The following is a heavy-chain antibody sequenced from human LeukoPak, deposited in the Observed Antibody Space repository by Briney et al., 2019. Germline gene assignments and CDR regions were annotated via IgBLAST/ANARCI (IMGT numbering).Heavy chain of an antibody. J-gene: IGHJ3*02. V-gene: IGHV3-33*01. CDR3: ARDSDPDYYDSSGLNAFDI. CDR1: GFTFSSYG. Sequence: GGSLRLSCAASGFTFSSYGMHWVRQAPGKGLEWVAVIWYDGSNKYYADSMKGRFTISRDNSKNTLYLQMNSLRAEDTAVYYCARDSDPDYYDSSGLNAFDIWGQGTMVTVSS. CDR2: IWYDGSNK. D-gene: IGHD3-22*01.